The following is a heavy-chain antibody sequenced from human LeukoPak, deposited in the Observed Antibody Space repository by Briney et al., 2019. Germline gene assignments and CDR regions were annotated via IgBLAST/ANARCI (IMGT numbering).Heavy chain of an antibody. J-gene: IGHJ6*03. D-gene: IGHD3-16*01. V-gene: IGHV1-69*13. CDR3: ARDDRVPGGYYYYMDV. CDR1: GYTFTNYG. CDR2: IIPIFGTA. Sequence: GASVKVSCKASGYTFTNYGISWVRQAPGQGLEWMGGIIPIFGTANYAQKFQGRVTITADVSTSTAYMELSSLRSEDTAVYYCARDDRVPGGYYYYMDVWGKGTTVTVSS.